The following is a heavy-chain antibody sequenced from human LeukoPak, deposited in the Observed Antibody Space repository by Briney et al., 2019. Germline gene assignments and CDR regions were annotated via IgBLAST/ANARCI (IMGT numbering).Heavy chain of an antibody. CDR1: GFTFDDYA. Sequence: GGSLRLSCAASGFTFDDYAMHWVRQAPGKGLEWVSLISWDGGSTYYADSVKGRFTISRDNSKNSLYLQMNSLRAEDTALYHCAKAIAARPDYYMDVWGKGTTVTVSS. J-gene: IGHJ6*03. CDR2: ISWDGGST. D-gene: IGHD6-6*01. V-gene: IGHV3-43D*03. CDR3: AKAIAARPDYYMDV.